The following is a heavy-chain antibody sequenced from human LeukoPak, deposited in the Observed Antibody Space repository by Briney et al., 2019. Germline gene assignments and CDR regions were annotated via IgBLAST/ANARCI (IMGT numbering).Heavy chain of an antibody. CDR1: GGSISSSSYY. V-gene: IGHV4-39*07. J-gene: IGHJ6*03. CDR3: ARVPRSYYYYYYMDV. CDR2: IYYSGST. Sequence: SETLSLTCTVSGGSISSSSYYWGWIRQPPGKGLEWIGSIYYSGSTYYNPSLKSRVTISVDTSKNQFSLKLSSVTAADMAVYYCARVPRSYYYYYYMDVWGKGTTVTVSS.